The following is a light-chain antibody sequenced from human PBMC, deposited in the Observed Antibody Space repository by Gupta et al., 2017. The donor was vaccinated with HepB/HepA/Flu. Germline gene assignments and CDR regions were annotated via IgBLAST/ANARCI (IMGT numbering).Light chain of an antibody. Sequence: IVMTQSPATLSVSPGERATLSCRTSQSIGNKLAWYQQRPGQVPRLLIYDASTRATGIPPRFTGSGSGTEFTLTISYLRSEESAVYFCQQYNSWVTFGGGTKVEIK. CDR2: DAS. J-gene: IGKJ4*01. CDR3: QQYNSWVT. CDR1: QSIGNK. V-gene: IGKV3-15*01.